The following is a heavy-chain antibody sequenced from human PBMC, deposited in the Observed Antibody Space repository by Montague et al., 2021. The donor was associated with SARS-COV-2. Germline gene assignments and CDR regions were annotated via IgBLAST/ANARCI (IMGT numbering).Heavy chain of an antibody. J-gene: IGHJ4*02. Sequence: SETLSLTCTVSGESFSGYYWTWIRQPPGKGLEWIGEINHRGSTKYNPSLKSRVTISVDTSKNQFSLRLSSVTAADTAVYYCARGHQGATMIVVVMVGEQYYFDYWGQGTLVTVSS. V-gene: IGHV4-34*01. CDR3: ARGHQGATMIVVVMVGEQYYFDY. D-gene: IGHD3-22*01. CDR2: INHRGST. CDR1: GESFSGYY.